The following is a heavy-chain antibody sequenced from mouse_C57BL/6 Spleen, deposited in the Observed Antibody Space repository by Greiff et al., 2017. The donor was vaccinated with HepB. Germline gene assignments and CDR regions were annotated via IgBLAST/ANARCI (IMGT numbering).Heavy chain of an antibody. CDR3: ARDLNYCGSREGYFDV. D-gene: IGHD1-1*01. J-gene: IGHJ1*03. V-gene: IGHV1-53*01. Sequence: QVQLQQPGTELVKPGASVKLSCKASGYTFTSYWMHWVKQRPGQGLEWIGNINPSNGGTNYNEKFKSKATLTVDKSSSTAYMQLSSLTSEDSAVYYCARDLNYCGSREGYFDVWGTGTTVTVSS. CDR1: GYTFTSYW. CDR2: INPSNGGT.